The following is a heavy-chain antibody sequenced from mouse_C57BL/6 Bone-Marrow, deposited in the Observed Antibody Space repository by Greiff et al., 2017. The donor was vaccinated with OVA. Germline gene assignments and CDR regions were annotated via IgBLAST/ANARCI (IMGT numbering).Heavy chain of an antibody. J-gene: IGHJ1*03. CDR2: ISNGGGST. D-gene: IGHD1-1*01. CDR1: GFTFSDYY. Sequence: EVQGVESGGGLVQPGGSLKLSCAASGFTFSDYYMYWVRQTPEKRLEWVAYISNGGGSTYYPDTVKGRFTISRDNAKNTLYLQMSRLKSEDTAMYYCASIYYYGSWYFDVWGTGTTVTVSS. CDR3: ASIYYYGSWYFDV. V-gene: IGHV5-12*01.